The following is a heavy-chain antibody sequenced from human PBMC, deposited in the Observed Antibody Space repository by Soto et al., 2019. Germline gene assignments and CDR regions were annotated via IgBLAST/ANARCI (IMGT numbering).Heavy chain of an antibody. CDR1: GYTFTVYY. Sequence: ASLKVSCKASGYTFTVYYMHWVRQAPGQGLEWMGWTNPNSGGTNYAQKFRGWVTMTRDTSISTAYMELSRLKSDDTAVYYCARDRGSGDAFDIWGQGTMVTVSS. CDR2: TNPNSGGT. CDR3: ARDRGSGDAFDI. D-gene: IGHD6-25*01. J-gene: IGHJ3*02. V-gene: IGHV1-2*04.